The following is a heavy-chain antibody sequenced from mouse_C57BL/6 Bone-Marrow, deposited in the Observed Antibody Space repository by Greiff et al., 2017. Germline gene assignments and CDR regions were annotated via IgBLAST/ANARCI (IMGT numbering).Heavy chain of an antibody. CDR1: GYTFTSYW. Sequence: VQLQQPGAELVKPGASVKLSCKASGYTFTSYWMHWVKQRPGQGLEWIGMIHPNSGSTKYNEKFKSKATLTVDKSSSTAYMQLSSLTSEDSAVYYCARGYYGSSKEYYAMDYWCQGTSVTVSS. CDR2: IHPNSGST. CDR3: ARGYYGSSKEYYAMDY. J-gene: IGHJ4*01. D-gene: IGHD1-1*01. V-gene: IGHV1-64*01.